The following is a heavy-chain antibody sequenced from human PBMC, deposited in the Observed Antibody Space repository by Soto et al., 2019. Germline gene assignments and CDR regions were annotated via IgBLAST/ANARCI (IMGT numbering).Heavy chain of an antibody. D-gene: IGHD3-3*01. V-gene: IGHV1-46*01. CDR3: ARHTSGWSLNRLDV. CDR1: GSAITRYY. Sequence: QVDLVQSGAEVKKPGASVTISCKASGSAITRYYIHWVRQAPGRGLEWMGIINPGGGSASYAQKFQDRVTIDKDTSTGTDYMDLRSLRTEDTAVYYCARHTSGWSLNRLDVWGQGTTVNVS. CDR2: INPGGGSA. J-gene: IGHJ6*02.